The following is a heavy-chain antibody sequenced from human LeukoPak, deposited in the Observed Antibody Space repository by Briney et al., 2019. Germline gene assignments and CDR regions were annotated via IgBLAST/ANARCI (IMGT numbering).Heavy chain of an antibody. CDR1: GFTFSFYS. J-gene: IGHJ4*02. D-gene: IGHD3-22*01. CDR2: ISSSSSYI. CDR3: ARDWGDYYDSSGYPY. V-gene: IGHV3-21*01. Sequence: GGSLRLSCAPSGFTFSFYSMNWVRQAPGKGLEWVSSISSSSSYIYYADSVKGRFTISRDNSKNSLYLQMNSLRAEDTAVYYCARDWGDYYDSSGYPYWGQGTLVTVSS.